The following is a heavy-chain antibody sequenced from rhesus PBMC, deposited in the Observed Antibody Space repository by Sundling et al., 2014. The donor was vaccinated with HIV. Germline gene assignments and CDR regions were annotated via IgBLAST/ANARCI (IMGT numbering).Heavy chain of an antibody. V-gene: IGHV1-138*01. Sequence: QVQLVQSGAEVKKPGSSVKVSCKASGYTFTDYYMHWVRQAPGQGLEWMGEINPKSGVTNYAQKFQGRVTLTRDTSTNTAYMELSSLRSEDTAVYYCARGGAYYVFDYWGQGVLVTVSS. CDR1: GYTFTDYY. D-gene: IGHD3-34*01. J-gene: IGHJ4*01. CDR3: ARGGAYYVFDY. CDR2: INPKSGVT.